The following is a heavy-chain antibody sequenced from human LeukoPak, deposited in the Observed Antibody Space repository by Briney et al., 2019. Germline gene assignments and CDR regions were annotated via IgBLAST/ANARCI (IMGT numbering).Heavy chain of an antibody. J-gene: IGHJ4*02. CDR3: AKDSLRYFDWLLNYFDY. V-gene: IGHV3-23*01. Sequence: GGSLRLSCAASGFTFTNYAMSWVSQAPGKGLEWVSAISGSGTRTYYADSVKVRFTISRDNSKNTLYLQMNSLRAEDTAVYYCAKDSLRYFDWLLNYFDYSGQGTLVTVSS. CDR1: GFTFTNYA. D-gene: IGHD3-9*01. CDR2: ISGSGTRT.